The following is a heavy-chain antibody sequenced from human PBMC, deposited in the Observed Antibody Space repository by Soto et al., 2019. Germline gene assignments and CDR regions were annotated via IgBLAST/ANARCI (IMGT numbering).Heavy chain of an antibody. CDR1: GFTFTSSA. V-gene: IGHV1-58*01. CDR3: AALYDSSGLPIDY. D-gene: IGHD3-22*01. J-gene: IGHJ4*02. Sequence: ASVKVSCKASGFTFTSSAVQCVRQARGQRLEWIGWIVVGSGNTNYAQKFQERVTITRDMSTSTAYMELSSLRSEDTAVYYCAALYDSSGLPIDYWGQGTLVTVSS. CDR2: IVVGSGNT.